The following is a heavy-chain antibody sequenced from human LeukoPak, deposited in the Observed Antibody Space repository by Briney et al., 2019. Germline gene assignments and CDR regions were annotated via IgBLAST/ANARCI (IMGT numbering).Heavy chain of an antibody. J-gene: IGHJ4*02. CDR3: ARGFTGGGS. CDR2: ISHSGST. V-gene: IGHV4-34*01. CDR1: GGSFSGYY. Sequence: SETLSLTCAVYGGSFSGYYWSWIRQPPGKGLEWIGEISHSGSTNYNPSLRSRVTISVDTSKNQFSLKLSSVTAADTAVYYCARGFTGGGSGGEGTLVTVSS. D-gene: IGHD3-16*01.